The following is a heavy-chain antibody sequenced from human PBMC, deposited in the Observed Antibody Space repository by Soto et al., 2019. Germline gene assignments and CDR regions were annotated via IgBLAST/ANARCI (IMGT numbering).Heavy chain of an antibody. D-gene: IGHD3-10*01. J-gene: IGHJ6*02. Sequence: QVHLVQSGAEVKKPGASVKVSCKASGYTFTNYDINWVRQAPGQGLEWMGWISTYTGNTNYAQKLQGRVTMTKDTSTSTGYKELRSLRSNDTAVYYCACWYYCGSGRPTPGGMDVWGQGTTVTVSS. CDR2: ISTYTGNT. CDR3: ACWYYCGSGRPTPGGMDV. V-gene: IGHV1-18*01. CDR1: GYTFTNYD.